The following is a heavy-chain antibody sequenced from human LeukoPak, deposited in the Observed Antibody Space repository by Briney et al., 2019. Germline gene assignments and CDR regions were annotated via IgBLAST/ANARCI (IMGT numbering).Heavy chain of an antibody. Sequence: ASVKVSCKVSGYTLTELSMHWVRQAPGKGLEWMGGFDPEDGETIYAQKFQGRVTMTRDTSTSTVYMELSSLRSEDTAVYYCARGGFAGFLPDSSGYYYSGWGQGTLVTVSS. V-gene: IGHV1-24*01. D-gene: IGHD3-22*01. J-gene: IGHJ4*02. CDR1: GYTLTELS. CDR3: ARGGFAGFLPDSSGYYYSG. CDR2: FDPEDGET.